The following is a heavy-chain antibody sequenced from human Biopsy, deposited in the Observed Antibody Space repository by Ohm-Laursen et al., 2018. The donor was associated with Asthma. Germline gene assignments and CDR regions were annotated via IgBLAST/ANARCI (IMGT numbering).Heavy chain of an antibody. CDR3: AKRRGYSGHDNDY. CDR1: GFAFDSYA. D-gene: IGHD5-12*01. CDR2: ISYDGNHK. V-gene: IGHV3-30*18. J-gene: IGHJ4*02. Sequence: SLRLSCSASGFAFDSYAMHWVRQAPGKGLEWVAVISYDGNHKFYEDSVKGRFTISRDNSKNTLYLQMNSLRTEDAAVYYCAKRRGYSGHDNDYWGQGTLVIVSS.